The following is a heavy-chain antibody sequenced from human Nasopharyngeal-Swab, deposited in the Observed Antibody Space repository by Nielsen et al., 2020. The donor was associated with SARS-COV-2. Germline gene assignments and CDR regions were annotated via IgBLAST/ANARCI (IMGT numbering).Heavy chain of an antibody. Sequence: GGSLRLSCAASGFTFSSYAMHWVRQAPGKGLEWVAVILYDGSNKYYADSVKGRFTISRDNSKNTLYLQMNSLRAEDTAVYYCARDLGGHTDYWGQGTLVTVSS. D-gene: IGHD3-16*01. CDR1: GFTFSSYA. CDR2: ILYDGSNK. CDR3: ARDLGGHTDY. V-gene: IGHV3-30-3*01. J-gene: IGHJ4*02.